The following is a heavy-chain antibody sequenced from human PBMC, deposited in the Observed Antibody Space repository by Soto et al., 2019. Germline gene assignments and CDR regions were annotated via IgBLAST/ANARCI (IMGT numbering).Heavy chain of an antibody. CDR2: IIPIFGTA. J-gene: IGHJ6*02. V-gene: IGHV1-69*12. CDR3: ARLVIWNDGHYYGMDV. Sequence: QVQLVQSGAEVKKPGSSVKVSCKASGGTFSSYAISWVRQAPGQGLEWMGGIIPIFGTANYAQKFQGRVTITADESTSTAYRELSSLRSEDTAVYYCARLVIWNDGHYYGMDVWGQGTTVTVSS. D-gene: IGHD1-1*01. CDR1: GGTFSSYA.